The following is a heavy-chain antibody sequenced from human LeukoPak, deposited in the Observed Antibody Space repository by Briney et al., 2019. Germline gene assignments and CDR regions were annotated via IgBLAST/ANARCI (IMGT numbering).Heavy chain of an antibody. CDR3: ARHNRGRVVVAAASLYFDY. D-gene: IGHD2-15*01. J-gene: IGHJ4*02. CDR2: INHSGST. Sequence: SETLSLTCAVYGGSFSGYYWSWIRQPPGKGLEWIGEINHSGSTYYNPSLKSRVTISVDTSKNQFSLKLSSVTAADTAVYYCARHNRGRVVVAAASLYFDYWGQGTLVTVSS. CDR1: GGSFSGYY. V-gene: IGHV4-34*01.